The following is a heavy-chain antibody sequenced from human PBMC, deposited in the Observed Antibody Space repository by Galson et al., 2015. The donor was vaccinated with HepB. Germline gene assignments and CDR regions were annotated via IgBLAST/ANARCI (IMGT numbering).Heavy chain of an antibody. Sequence: TLSLTCAVYGGSFSGYYWSWIRQPPGKGLEWIGEINHSGSTNYNPSLKSRVTISVDTSKNQFSLKLSSVTAADTAVYYCARAGAPVVVPARDYYGMDVWGQGTTVTVSS. CDR2: INHSGST. CDR3: ARAGAPVVVPARDYYGMDV. D-gene: IGHD2-2*01. V-gene: IGHV4-34*01. J-gene: IGHJ6*02. CDR1: GGSFSGYY.